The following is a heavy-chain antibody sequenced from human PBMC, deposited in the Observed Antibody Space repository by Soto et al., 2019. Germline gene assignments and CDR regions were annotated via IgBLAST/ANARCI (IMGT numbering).Heavy chain of an antibody. CDR1: GGSISSGGYY. CDR3: ARSVVVVAATPLFDY. Sequence: QVQLQESGPGLVKPSQILSLTCTVSGGSISSGGYYWSWIRQHPGKGLEWIGYIYYSGSTYYNPSLKSRVTISVDTSKNQFSLKLSSVTAADTAVYYCARSVVVVAATPLFDYWGQGTLVTVSS. D-gene: IGHD2-15*01. V-gene: IGHV4-31*03. J-gene: IGHJ4*02. CDR2: IYYSGST.